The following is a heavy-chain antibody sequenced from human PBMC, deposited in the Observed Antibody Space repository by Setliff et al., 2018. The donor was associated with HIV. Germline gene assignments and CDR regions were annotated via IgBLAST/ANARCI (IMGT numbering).Heavy chain of an antibody. V-gene: IGHV4-39*07. CDR1: GGSISSSSYY. D-gene: IGHD3-22*01. Sequence: SETLSLTCTVSGGSISSSSYYWAWIRQPPGKGLEWIGSMYYSGSTYYNPSLRSRVTMSGDTSKNQFSLKLTSVTAADTAIYYCARENGWLFGWFDPWGQGTPVTVSS. CDR3: ARENGWLFGWFDP. J-gene: IGHJ5*02. CDR2: MYYSGST.